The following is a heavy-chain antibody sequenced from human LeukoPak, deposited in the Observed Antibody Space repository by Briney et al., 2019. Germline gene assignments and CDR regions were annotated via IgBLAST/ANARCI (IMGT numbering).Heavy chain of an antibody. CDR2: INHSGST. CDR1: GGSFSGYY. CDR3: ARAGLDFWSGYVDYYYYMDV. D-gene: IGHD3-3*01. J-gene: IGHJ6*03. V-gene: IGHV4-34*01. Sequence: SETLSLTCAVYGGSFSGYYWSWIRQPPGKGLEWIGEINHSGSTNYNPSLKSRGIISVDKSKNQFSLKLSSVTAADTAVYYCARAGLDFWSGYVDYYYYMDVWGKGTTVTVSS.